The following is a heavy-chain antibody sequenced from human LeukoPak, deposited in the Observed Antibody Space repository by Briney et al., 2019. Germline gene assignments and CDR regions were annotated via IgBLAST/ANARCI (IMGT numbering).Heavy chain of an antibody. V-gene: IGHV1-18*01. CDR3: AREGRETLTIFGVRAQGNLQSDY. D-gene: IGHD3-3*01. CDR2: INTKNGNT. CDR1: GYIFTNYG. Sequence: ASVKVSCKASGYIFTNYGLTWVRQAPGHGLEWMGWINTKNGNTNYAQKLQGRVTMTTDTSTSTAYMELRSLRSDDTAVYYCAREGRETLTIFGVRAQGNLQSDYWGQGTLVTVSS. J-gene: IGHJ4*02.